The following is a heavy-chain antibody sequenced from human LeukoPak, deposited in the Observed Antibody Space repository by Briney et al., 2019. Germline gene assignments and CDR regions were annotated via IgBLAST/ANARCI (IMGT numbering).Heavy chain of an antibody. CDR2: ISYDGSNK. Sequence: PGGSLRLSCAASGFTFSSYGMHWVRQAPGKGLEWVAVISYDGSNKYYAVSAQGRFTISRDNSKNTLYLQMNSLRAEDTAVYYCAGETYYDIFTGYHPFDYWGQGTLVTVSS. CDR1: GFTFSSYG. V-gene: IGHV3-30*03. J-gene: IGHJ4*02. D-gene: IGHD3-9*01. CDR3: AGETYYDIFTGYHPFDY.